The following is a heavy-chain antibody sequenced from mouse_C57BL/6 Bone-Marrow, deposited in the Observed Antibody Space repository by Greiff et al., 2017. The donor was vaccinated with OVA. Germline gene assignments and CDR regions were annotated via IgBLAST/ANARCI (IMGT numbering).Heavy chain of an antibody. V-gene: IGHV1-59*01. CDR3: ARDRLRRGFAY. CDR2: IDPSDSYT. D-gene: IGHD2-2*01. Sequence: QVQLQQPGAELVRPGTSVKLSCKASGYTFTSYWMHWVKQRPGQGLEWIGVIDPSDSYTNYNQKIKGKATLTVDTSSSTAYMQLSSLTSEDSAVYYCARDRLRRGFAYWGQGTLVTVSA. J-gene: IGHJ3*01. CDR1: GYTFTSYW.